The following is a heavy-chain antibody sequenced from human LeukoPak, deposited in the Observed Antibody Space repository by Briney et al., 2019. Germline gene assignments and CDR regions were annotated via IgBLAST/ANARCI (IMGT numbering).Heavy chain of an antibody. J-gene: IGHJ6*04. Sequence: KPSETLSLTCAVYGGSFSGYYWSWIRQPPGKGLEWIGEINHSGSTNYNPSLKSRVTISVDTSKNQFSLKLSSVTAADTAVYYCARQPGYCSSTSCYKVDVWGKGTTVTISS. D-gene: IGHD2-2*02. V-gene: IGHV4-34*01. CDR3: ARQPGYCSSTSCYKVDV. CDR1: GGSFSGYY. CDR2: INHSGST.